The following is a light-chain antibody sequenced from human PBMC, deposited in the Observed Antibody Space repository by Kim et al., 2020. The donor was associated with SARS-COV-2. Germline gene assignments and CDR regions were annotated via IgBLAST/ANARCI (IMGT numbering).Light chain of an antibody. CDR1: QSISSY. J-gene: IGKJ4*01. CDR3: QQSYSTPLT. CDR2: AAS. Sequence: ASVGDRVTITCQASQSISSYLNWYQQKPGKAPKLLIYAASSLQSGVPSRFSRRGSGTDFTLTISSLQPEDFATYYCQQSYSTPLTFGGGTKVDIK. V-gene: IGKV1-39*01.